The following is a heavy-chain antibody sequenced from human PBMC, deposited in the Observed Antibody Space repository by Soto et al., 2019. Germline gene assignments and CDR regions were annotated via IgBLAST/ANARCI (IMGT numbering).Heavy chain of an antibody. CDR2: ITPFFGSG. D-gene: IGHD3-22*01. V-gene: IGHV1-69*13. Sequence: SVKVSCKALRGTFTNYAFSWVRQAPGQGLEWMGGITPFFGSGNYAQKFQGRINITADESTSSVYLELTSLRSEDTAVYYCARDRAGYYSHFVYWGQGTLVTVSS. J-gene: IGHJ4*02. CDR3: ARDRAGYYSHFVY. CDR1: RGTFTNYA.